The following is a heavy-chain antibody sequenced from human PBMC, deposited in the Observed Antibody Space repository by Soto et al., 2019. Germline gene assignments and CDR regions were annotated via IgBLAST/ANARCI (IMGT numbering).Heavy chain of an antibody. V-gene: IGHV4-30-4*01. J-gene: IGHJ6*02. D-gene: IGHD3-10*01. CDR3: ARDVGRMMWAEYGMDV. CDR2: SSYSGTS. Sequence: QVQLQESGPGLVKPSQTLSLTCTVSGGSIRSGDYYWSWLRQTPGKALEWIGHSSYSGTSAYNPSLKSRVAISVATSKKQFSLKLNSVTAADTAVYYCARDVGRMMWAEYGMDVWGQGTTVTVSS. CDR1: GGSIRSGDYY.